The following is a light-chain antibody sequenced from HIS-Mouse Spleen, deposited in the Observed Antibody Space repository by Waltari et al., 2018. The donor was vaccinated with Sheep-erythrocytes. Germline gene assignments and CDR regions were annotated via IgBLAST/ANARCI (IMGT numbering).Light chain of an antibody. Sequence: QSALTQPPSASGSPGQSVTISCTGISSDVGGYNYVSWYQQHPGKAPKLMSYEVSNRTSGVSTRFAGSKSGNTASLTISGLQAEDDADYYCSSYTSSSTQVFGGGTKLTVL. CDR1: SSDVGGYNY. J-gene: IGLJ2*01. V-gene: IGLV2-14*01. CDR3: SSYTSSSTQV. CDR2: EVS.